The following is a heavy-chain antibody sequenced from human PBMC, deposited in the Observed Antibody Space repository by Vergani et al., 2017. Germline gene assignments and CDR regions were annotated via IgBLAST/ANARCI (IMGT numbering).Heavy chain of an antibody. CDR3: ARGGYYDFWSGYSREENFDY. V-gene: IGHV4-30-4*01. J-gene: IGHJ4*02. CDR1: GGSISSGDYY. CDR2: IYYSGST. Sequence: QVQLQESGPGLVKPSQTLSLTCTVSGGSISSGDYYWSWIRQPPGKGLEWIGYIYYSGSTYYNPSLKSRVTISVDTSKTQFSLKLSSVTAADTAVYYCARGGYYDFWSGYSREENFDYWGQGTLVTVSS. D-gene: IGHD3-3*01.